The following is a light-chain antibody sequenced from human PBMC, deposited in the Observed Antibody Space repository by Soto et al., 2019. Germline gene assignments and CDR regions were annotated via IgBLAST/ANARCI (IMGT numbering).Light chain of an antibody. Sequence: ETVLTQSPGTLSLSPGERATLSCRASQSVSSRYVAWYQQKRGQAPRLLIYGASIRATGIPDRFSGSGSGTDFTLTISGLEPEDFAVYYCQQYGSSPRTFGQGTKVDIK. J-gene: IGKJ1*01. V-gene: IGKV3-20*01. CDR3: QQYGSSPRT. CDR2: GAS. CDR1: QSVSSRY.